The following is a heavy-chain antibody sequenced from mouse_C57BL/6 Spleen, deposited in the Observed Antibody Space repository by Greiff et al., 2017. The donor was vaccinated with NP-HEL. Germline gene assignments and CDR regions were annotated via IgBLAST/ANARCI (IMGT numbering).Heavy chain of an antibody. CDR2: IRSKSNNYAT. CDR1: GFSFNTYA. D-gene: IGHD1-1*01. Sequence: EVQRVESGGGLVQPKGSLKLSCAASGFSFNTYAMNWVRQAPGKGLEWVARIRSKSNNYATYYADSVKDRFTISRDDSESMLYLQMNNLKTEDTAMYYCVRHYGAMDYWGQGTSVTVSS. V-gene: IGHV10-1*01. CDR3: VRHYGAMDY. J-gene: IGHJ4*01.